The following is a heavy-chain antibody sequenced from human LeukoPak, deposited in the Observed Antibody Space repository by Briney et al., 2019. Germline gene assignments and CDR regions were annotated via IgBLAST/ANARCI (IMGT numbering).Heavy chain of an antibody. CDR1: GYSFTSYW. Sequence: GESLKISCKGSGYSFTSYWIGWVRQMPGKGLEWMGIIYPGDSDTRYSPSFQGQVTISADKSISTAYLQWSSLKASDTAMYYCARQVRIAAAHNWFDPWGQGTLVTVSS. J-gene: IGHJ5*02. V-gene: IGHV5-51*01. CDR3: ARQVRIAAAHNWFDP. CDR2: IYPGDSDT. D-gene: IGHD6-13*01.